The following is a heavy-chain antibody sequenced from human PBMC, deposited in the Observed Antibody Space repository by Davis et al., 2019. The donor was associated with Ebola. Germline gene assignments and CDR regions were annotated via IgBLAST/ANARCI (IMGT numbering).Heavy chain of an antibody. CDR1: GFTVSSNY. J-gene: IGHJ4*02. CDR2: IYSGGST. V-gene: IGHV3-53*01. D-gene: IGHD5-12*01. CDR3: ARDRPYSGYDQRPY. Sequence: PGGSLRLSCAASGFTVSSNYMSWVRQAPGKGLEWVSVIYSGGSTYYADSVKGRFTISRDNSKNTLYLQMNSLRAEDTAVYYCARDRPYSGYDQRPYWGQGTLVTVSS.